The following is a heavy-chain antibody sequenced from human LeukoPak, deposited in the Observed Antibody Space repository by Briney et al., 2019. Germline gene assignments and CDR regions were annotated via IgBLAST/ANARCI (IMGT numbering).Heavy chain of an antibody. CDR3: ARDSYDYVWGSYRTWFDP. CDR2: IIPIFGTA. V-gene: IGHV1-69*13. Sequence: SVKVSCKASGGTFSSYAISWVRQAPGQGLEWMGGIIPIFGTANYAQKFQGRVTITADESTSTAYMELSSLRSEDTAVYYRARDSYDYVWGSYRTWFDPWGQGTLVTVSS. D-gene: IGHD3-16*02. J-gene: IGHJ5*02. CDR1: GGTFSSYA.